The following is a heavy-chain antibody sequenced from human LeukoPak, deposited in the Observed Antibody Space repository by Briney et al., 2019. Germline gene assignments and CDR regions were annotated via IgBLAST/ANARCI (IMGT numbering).Heavy chain of an antibody. J-gene: IGHJ5*02. Sequence: SETLSHTCTVSGGSISSSSYYWGWIRQPPGKGLEWIGSIYYSGSTYYNPSLKSRVTISVDTSKNQFSLKLSSVTAADTAVYYCARVDSSSWYNNWFDPWGQGTLVTVSS. CDR1: GGSISSSSYY. D-gene: IGHD6-13*01. V-gene: IGHV4-39*01. CDR3: ARVDSSSWYNNWFDP. CDR2: IYYSGST.